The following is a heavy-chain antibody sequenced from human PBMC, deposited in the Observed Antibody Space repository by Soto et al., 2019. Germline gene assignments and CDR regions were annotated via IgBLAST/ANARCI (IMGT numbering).Heavy chain of an antibody. CDR1: GYTFTGYY. V-gene: IGHV1-2*02. CDR2: INPNSGGT. D-gene: IGHD2-2*02. Sequence: ASVKVSCKASGYTFTGYYMRWVRQAPGQGLEWMGWINPNSGGTNYAQKFQGRVTMTRDTSISTAYMELSRLRSDDTAEYYCARGDPDIVVVPAAIGDWFDPWGQGTLVTVSS. CDR3: ARGDPDIVVVPAAIGDWFDP. J-gene: IGHJ5*02.